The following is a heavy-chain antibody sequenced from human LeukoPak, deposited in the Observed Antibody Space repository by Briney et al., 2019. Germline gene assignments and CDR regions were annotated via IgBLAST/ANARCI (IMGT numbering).Heavy chain of an antibody. CDR1: GGSISSSSYY. D-gene: IGHD4-17*01. J-gene: IGHJ5*02. V-gene: IGHV4-39*07. Sequence: KPSETLSLTCTVSGGSISSSSYYWGWIRLPPGKGLEWIGSIYYSGSTYYNPSLKSRVTISVDTSKNQFSLKLSSVTAADTAVYYCARDLPIDYGDYSGWFDPWGQGTLVTVSS. CDR2: IYYSGST. CDR3: ARDLPIDYGDYSGWFDP.